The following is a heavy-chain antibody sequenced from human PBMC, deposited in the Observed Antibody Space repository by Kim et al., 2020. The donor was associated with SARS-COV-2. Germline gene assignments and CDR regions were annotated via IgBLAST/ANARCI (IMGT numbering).Heavy chain of an antibody. CDR1: GFSFGDYA. D-gene: IGHD6-13*01. Sequence: GGSLRLSCTPSGFSFGDYAITWIRQAPGKGLEWVSFISSKAYGGTTEYAASVQGRFTISRDDSKSIAYLQMNSLKTEDTALYYCTRGGQQLVGPYFDYWGQGTLVTVSS. CDR2: ISSKAYGGTT. J-gene: IGHJ4*02. CDR3: TRGGQQLVGPYFDY. V-gene: IGHV3-49*03.